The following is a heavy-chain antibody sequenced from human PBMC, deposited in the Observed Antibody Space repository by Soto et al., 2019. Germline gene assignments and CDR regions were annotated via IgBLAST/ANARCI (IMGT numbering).Heavy chain of an antibody. CDR2: IYSGGST. J-gene: IGHJ4*02. CDR1: GFTVSSNY. Sequence: GGSLRVSCAASGFTVSSNYMSWVRQAPGKGLEWVSIIYSGGSTYYADSVRGRFTISRDNSKNTLYLQMDSLRADDTAVYYCARAAYYDRHIDYWGQGTLVTVSS. D-gene: IGHD3-22*01. CDR3: ARAAYYDRHIDY. V-gene: IGHV3-53*01.